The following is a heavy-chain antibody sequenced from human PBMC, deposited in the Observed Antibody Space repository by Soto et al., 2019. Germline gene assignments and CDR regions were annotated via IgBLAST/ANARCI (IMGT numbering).Heavy chain of an antibody. CDR1: GFTFSGSA. CDR2: IRSKSNSYAT. J-gene: IGHJ4*02. D-gene: IGHD4-17*01. CDR3: TRGYGDYVRDY. V-gene: IGHV3-73*01. Sequence: EVQLVESGGGLVQPGGSLKLSCAVSGFTFSGSAMHWVRQASGKGLEWVGRIRSKSNSYATAYAASVKGRFTISRDDSKNTAYLQMNSLKTEDTAVYHCTRGYGDYVRDYWGQGTLVTVSS.